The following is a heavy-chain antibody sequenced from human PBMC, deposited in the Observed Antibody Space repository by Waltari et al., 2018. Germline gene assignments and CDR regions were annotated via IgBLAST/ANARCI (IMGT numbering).Heavy chain of an antibody. CDR3: ARDSMHSSGWYLGDY. V-gene: IGHV1-18*01. Sequence: QVQLVQSGAEVKKPGASVKVSCKASGYTFISFGISWVRQAPGQGLEWMGWISAYNANTNYAQKLQGRVTMTTDTPTSTAYMELRSLRSDDTAVYYCARDSMHSSGWYLGDYWGQGTLVTVSS. CDR2: ISAYNANT. D-gene: IGHD6-19*01. J-gene: IGHJ4*02. CDR1: GYTFISFG.